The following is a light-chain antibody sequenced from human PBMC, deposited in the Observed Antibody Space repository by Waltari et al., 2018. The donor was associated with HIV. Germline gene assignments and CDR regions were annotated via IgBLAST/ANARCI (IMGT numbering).Light chain of an antibody. J-gene: IGKJ1*01. CDR1: QGISSY. Sequence: DIQLTQSPSFLSASIGDRVTITCRARQGISSYLAWYEQKPGKAPKVLIYAASTFQGGVPSRFSCSGSGTEFTLTISSLQPEDFATYYCQQLNSYPRTFGQGTKVEIK. V-gene: IGKV1-9*01. CDR3: QQLNSYPRT. CDR2: AAS.